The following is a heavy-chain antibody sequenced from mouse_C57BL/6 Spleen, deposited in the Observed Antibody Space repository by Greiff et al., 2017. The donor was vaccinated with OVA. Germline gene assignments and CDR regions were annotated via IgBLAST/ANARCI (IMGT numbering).Heavy chain of an antibody. Sequence: EVQLQESGPGLVKPSQSLSLTCSVTGYSITSGYYWNWIRQFPGNKLEWMGYISYDGNNNYNPSLKNRISITRDTSKNQFFLKLNSVTTEDTATYYCARGELGFDYWGQGTTLTVSS. CDR1: GYSITSGYY. V-gene: IGHV3-6*01. D-gene: IGHD4-1*01. CDR2: ISYDGNN. CDR3: ARGELGFDY. J-gene: IGHJ2*01.